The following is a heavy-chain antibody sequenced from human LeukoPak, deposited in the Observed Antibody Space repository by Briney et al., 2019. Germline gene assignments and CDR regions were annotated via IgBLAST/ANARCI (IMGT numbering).Heavy chain of an antibody. J-gene: IGHJ6*03. D-gene: IGHD2-21*01. V-gene: IGHV4-4*07. CDR3: ARDRSSIRDYYYYMDV. CDR1: GGSISSYY. Sequence: SETLSLTCTVSGGSISSYYWSWIRQPAGKGLEWIGRIYTSGSTNYNPSLKSRVTMSVDTSKNQFSLKLSSVTAADTAVYYCARDRSSIRDYYYYMDVWGKGTTVTVSS. CDR2: IYTSGST.